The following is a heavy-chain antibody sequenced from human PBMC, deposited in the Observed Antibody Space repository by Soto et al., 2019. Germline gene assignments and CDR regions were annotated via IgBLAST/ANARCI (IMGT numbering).Heavy chain of an antibody. CDR2: IYYSGST. Sequence: PSETLSLTCAVYGGSFSGYYWSWIRQPPGKGLEWIGYIYYSGSTNYNPSLKSRVTMSVDTSKNQFSLKLSSATAADTAVYYCARRYGGGFDYWGPGTLVTVSS. CDR3: ARRYGGGFDY. V-gene: IGHV4-59*08. D-gene: IGHD3-10*01. CDR1: GGSFSGYY. J-gene: IGHJ4*02.